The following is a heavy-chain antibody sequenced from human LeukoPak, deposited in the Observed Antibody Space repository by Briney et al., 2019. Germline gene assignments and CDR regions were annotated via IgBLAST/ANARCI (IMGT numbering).Heavy chain of an antibody. CDR1: GFTFSSYG. CDR2: ISGSGGST. CDR3: ASGGIAAAGCFDY. Sequence: GGSLRLSCAASGFTFSSYGMSWVRQAPGKGLEWVSAISGSGGSTYYADSVKGRFTISRDNSKNTLYLQMNSLRAEDTAVYYCASGGIAAAGCFDYWGQGTLVTVSS. J-gene: IGHJ4*02. D-gene: IGHD6-13*01. V-gene: IGHV3-23*01.